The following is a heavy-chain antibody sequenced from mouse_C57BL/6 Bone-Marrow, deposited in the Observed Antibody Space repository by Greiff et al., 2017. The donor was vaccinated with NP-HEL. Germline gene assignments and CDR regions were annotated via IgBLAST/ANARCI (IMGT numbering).Heavy chain of an antibody. V-gene: IGHV14-4*01. J-gene: IGHJ1*03. CDR1: GFNIKDDY. CDR3: TTHFYYGSSSWYFDV. D-gene: IGHD1-1*01. CDR2: IDPENGDT. Sequence: VQLQQSRAELVRPGASVKLSCTASGFNIKDDYMHWVKQRPEQGLEWIGWIDPENGDTEYASKFQGKATITADTSSNTAYLQLSSLTSEDTAVYYCTTHFYYGSSSWYFDVWGTGTTVTVSS.